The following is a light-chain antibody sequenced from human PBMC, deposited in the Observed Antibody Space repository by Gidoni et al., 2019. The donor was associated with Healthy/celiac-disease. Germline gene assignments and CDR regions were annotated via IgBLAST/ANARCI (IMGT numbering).Light chain of an antibody. CDR2: GAS. Sequence: EIVMTQSPATLSVSPGERATLSCRASQSVSSNLAWYQQKPGQAPRLLIYGASTRATGIPARFSGSGSGTEFTLTISSLQSEDFAVYYCQQYHNWPPLFTLGPGTKVDIK. CDR1: QSVSSN. CDR3: QQYHNWPPLFT. J-gene: IGKJ3*01. V-gene: IGKV3-15*01.